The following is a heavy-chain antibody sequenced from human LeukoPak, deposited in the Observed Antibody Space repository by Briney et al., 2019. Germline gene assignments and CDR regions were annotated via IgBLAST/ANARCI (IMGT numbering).Heavy chain of an antibody. D-gene: IGHD2-15*01. CDR2: IYHSGST. J-gene: IGHJ4*02. CDR3: ARERYCSGGSCYPFDY. CDR1: GGSISSSNW. V-gene: IGHV4-4*02. Sequence: SETLSLTCAVSGGSISSSNWWSWVRQPPGKGLEWIGEIYHSGSTNHNPSLKSRVTISVDKSKNQFSLKLSSVTAADTAVYYCARERYCSGGSCYPFDYWGQGTLVTVSS.